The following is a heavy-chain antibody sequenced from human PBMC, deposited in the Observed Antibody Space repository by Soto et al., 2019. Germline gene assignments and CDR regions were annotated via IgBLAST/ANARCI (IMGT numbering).Heavy chain of an antibody. CDR1: GYTFTSYG. Sequence: ASVKVSCKASGYTFTSYGISWVRQAPGQGLEWMGWISAYNGNTNYAQKLQGRVTMTTDTSTSTAYMELRSLRSDDTAVYYCARDEYDYVWGSYRNIDYWGQGTLATVSS. CDR2: ISAYNGNT. D-gene: IGHD3-16*02. V-gene: IGHV1-18*04. J-gene: IGHJ4*02. CDR3: ARDEYDYVWGSYRNIDY.